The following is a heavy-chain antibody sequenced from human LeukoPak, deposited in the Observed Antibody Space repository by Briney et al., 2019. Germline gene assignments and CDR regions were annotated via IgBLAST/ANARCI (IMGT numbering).Heavy chain of an antibody. D-gene: IGHD6-19*01. Sequence: PGGSLRLSCAASGFTFSSYAMHWVRQAPGKGLEWVSGINWNTNSIKYADSVKGRFTISRDNAQNSLYLQMNSLRAEDTAFYYCAKGSSGWSTDAFDIWGQGTMVTVSS. V-gene: IGHV3-9*01. J-gene: IGHJ3*02. CDR3: AKGSSGWSTDAFDI. CDR2: INWNTNSI. CDR1: GFTFSSYA.